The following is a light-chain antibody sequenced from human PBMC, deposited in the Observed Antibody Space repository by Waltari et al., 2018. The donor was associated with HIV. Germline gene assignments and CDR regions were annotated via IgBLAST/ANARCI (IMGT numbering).Light chain of an antibody. CDR1: SSVVGRHHL. CDR2: DGS. Sequence: QSALIQPASVYGSRGQSITISCTGISSVVGRHHLVSWFQKHPGKAPKVMICDGSKRPSGVSKRFSGSKSGNTASLTISGLQAEDEADYYCCSYAGSSSLVVFGGGTKLTVL. J-gene: IGLJ2*01. V-gene: IGLV2-23*01. CDR3: CSYAGSSSLVV.